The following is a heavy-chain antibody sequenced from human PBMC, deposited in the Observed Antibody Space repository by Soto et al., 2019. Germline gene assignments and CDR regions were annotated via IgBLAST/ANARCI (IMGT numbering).Heavy chain of an antibody. CDR2: INPDNGYT. Sequence: QVQLVQSGAEVRRPGASVRISCKASGYTFSDYAIHWVRQAPGQRPEWMGWINPDNGYTKYSQRFQDRLTISTNTSATTVYMELTSLNSEDTAVFYCARDSEWLTLGAENFQFWGQGTLVVVSS. V-gene: IGHV1-3*01. D-gene: IGHD6-19*01. CDR3: ARDSEWLTLGAENFQF. J-gene: IGHJ1*01. CDR1: GYTFSDYA.